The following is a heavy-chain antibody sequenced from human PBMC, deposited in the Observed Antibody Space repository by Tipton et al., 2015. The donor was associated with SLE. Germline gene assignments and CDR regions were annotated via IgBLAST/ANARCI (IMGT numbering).Heavy chain of an antibody. Sequence: TLSLTCTVSGGSISSSYYWAWIRQPPGKGLEWIGSISYSGSTHYNPSLQSRVSMSVDTSKNQFSLKLSSVTAADTGLYYCARSLDTFDLWGQGTMVTVSS. CDR1: GGSISSSYY. CDR3: ARSLDTFDL. J-gene: IGHJ3*01. V-gene: IGHV4-39*07. CDR2: ISYSGST.